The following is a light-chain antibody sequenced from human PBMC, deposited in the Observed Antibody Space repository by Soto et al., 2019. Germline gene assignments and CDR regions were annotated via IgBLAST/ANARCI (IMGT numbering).Light chain of an antibody. CDR3: QQYNNWYS. Sequence: EVVLTQSPATLSLSPGEGATLSCRASQSIGNYLAWYQQKPGQAPRLLIYATSNRATGIPARFSGSGSGTEYTLTISSLQSEDFAVFYCQQYNNWYSFGQGTKLEIK. V-gene: IGKV3D-15*01. CDR2: ATS. CDR1: QSIGNY. J-gene: IGKJ2*03.